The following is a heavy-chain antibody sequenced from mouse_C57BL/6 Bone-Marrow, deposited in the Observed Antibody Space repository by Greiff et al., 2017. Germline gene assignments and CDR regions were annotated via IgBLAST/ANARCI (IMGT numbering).Heavy chain of an antibody. CDR2: IYPGDGDT. CDR3: ARRGYYVGYYAMDY. V-gene: IGHV1-82*01. Sequence: QLQQSGPELVKPGASVKISCKASGYAFSSSWVNWVKQRPGKGLEWIGRIYPGDGDTNYNGKFKGKATLTADKSSSTAYMQLSSLTSEDSAVYFCARRGYYVGYYAMDYWGQGTSVTVSS. D-gene: IGHD2-3*01. CDR1: GYAFSSSW. J-gene: IGHJ4*01.